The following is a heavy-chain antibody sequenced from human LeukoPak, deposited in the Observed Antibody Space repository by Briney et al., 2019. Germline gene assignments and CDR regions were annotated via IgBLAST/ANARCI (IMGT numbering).Heavy chain of an antibody. D-gene: IGHD2-8*01. CDR2: ISYDGSNK. CDR3: ARVTNLAFYYFDY. CDR1: GFTFSSYA. J-gene: IGHJ4*02. V-gene: IGHV3-30*04. Sequence: QSGGSLRLSCAASGFTFSSYAMHWVRQAPGKGLEWVAVISYDGSNKYYADSVEGRFTISRDNSKNTLYLQMNSLRAEDTAVYYCARVTNLAFYYFDYWGQGTLVTVSS.